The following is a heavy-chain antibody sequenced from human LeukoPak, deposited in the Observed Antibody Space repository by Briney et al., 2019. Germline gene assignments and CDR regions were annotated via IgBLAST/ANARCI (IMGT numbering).Heavy chain of an antibody. Sequence: ASVKVSCKASGYTFTSYDINWVRQATGQGLEWMGWMNPNSGNTGYAQKFQGRVTMTRNTSISTAYMELSSLRSEDTAVYYCARAPPSQLRSLEWLSNYYYMDVWGKGTTVTVSS. J-gene: IGHJ6*03. CDR3: ARAPPSQLRSLEWLSNYYYMDV. CDR2: MNPNSGNT. V-gene: IGHV1-8*01. CDR1: GYTFTSYD. D-gene: IGHD3-3*01.